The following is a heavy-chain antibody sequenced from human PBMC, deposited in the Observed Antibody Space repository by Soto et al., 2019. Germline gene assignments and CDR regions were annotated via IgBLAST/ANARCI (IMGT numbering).Heavy chain of an antibody. CDR1: GFTFSTYG. CDR2: ISYEGTNK. V-gene: IGHV3-30*18. D-gene: IGHD6-13*01. Sequence: QVQLVESGGGVVQPGTSLRLSCAASGFTFSTYGMHWVRQAPGKGLEWVAVISYEGTNKYYADSVKGRFIISRDNSKNTLYLQMNSLKTEDTAVYYCAKDSSLMAAGGTVDHWGQGTLVTVSS. J-gene: IGHJ4*02. CDR3: AKDSSLMAAGGTVDH.